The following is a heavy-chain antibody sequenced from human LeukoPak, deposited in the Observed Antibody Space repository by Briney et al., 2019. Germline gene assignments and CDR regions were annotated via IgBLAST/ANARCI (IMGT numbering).Heavy chain of an antibody. CDR3: AKIRKATENDY. V-gene: IGHV3-33*06. J-gene: IGHJ4*02. CDR1: GFTFSSYG. Sequence: PGRSLRLSCAASGFTFSSYGMHWVRQAPGKGLEWVAVIWYDGSNKYYADSVKGRFTISRDNSKNTLYLQMNSLRAEDTAVYYCAKIRKATENDYWGQGTLVTVSS. CDR2: IWYDGSNK. D-gene: IGHD5-12*01.